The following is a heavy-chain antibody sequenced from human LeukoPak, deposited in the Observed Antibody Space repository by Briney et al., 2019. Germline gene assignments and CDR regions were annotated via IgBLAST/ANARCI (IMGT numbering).Heavy chain of an antibody. D-gene: IGHD3-10*01. CDR1: GFTFGKYW. Sequence: GGSLRLSCVASGFTFGKYWMSWVRQAPGKGLEWVSYISSSSSTIYYADSVKGRFTISRDNAKNSLYLQMNSLRAEDTAAYYCARVGGWFGEYLFDYWGQGTLVTVSS. CDR2: ISSSSSTI. CDR3: ARVGGWFGEYLFDY. V-gene: IGHV3-48*01. J-gene: IGHJ4*02.